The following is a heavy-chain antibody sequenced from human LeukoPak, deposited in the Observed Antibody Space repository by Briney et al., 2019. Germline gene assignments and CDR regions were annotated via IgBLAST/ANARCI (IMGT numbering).Heavy chain of an antibody. CDR3: ATDRLRFGESGAFDI. V-gene: IGHV1-24*01. J-gene: IGHJ3*02. Sequence: ASVKVSCKASGYTLTELSMHWVRQAPGKGLEWMGGFDPEDGETIYAQKFQGRVTMAEDTSTDTAYMELSSLRSEDTAVYYCATDRLRFGESGAFDIWGQGTMVTVSS. CDR2: FDPEDGET. D-gene: IGHD3-10*01. CDR1: GYTLTELS.